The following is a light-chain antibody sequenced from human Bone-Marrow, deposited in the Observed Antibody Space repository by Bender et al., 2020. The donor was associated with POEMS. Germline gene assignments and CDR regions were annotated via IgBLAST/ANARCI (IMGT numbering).Light chain of an antibody. V-gene: IGLV1-44*01. Sequence: QSVLTQPPSASGIPGQRVTISCSGSSSKFGSYPVNWYQQLPGAAPKLVIFNNSQRPSGVPDRFSGSNSGTSASLAISGLLSDDEADFHCATWDDSLNGWVFGGGTKLTVL. CDR3: ATWDDSLNGWV. J-gene: IGLJ3*02. CDR1: SSKFGSYP. CDR2: NNS.